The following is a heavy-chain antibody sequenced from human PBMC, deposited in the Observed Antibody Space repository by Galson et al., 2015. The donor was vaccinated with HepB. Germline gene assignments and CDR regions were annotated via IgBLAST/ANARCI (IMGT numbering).Heavy chain of an antibody. CDR1: GFTFSEYY. CDR3: ARVGPPRSGSRANWFDP. D-gene: IGHD6-19*01. CDR2: ITYTTNTM. V-gene: IGHV3-11*01. J-gene: IGHJ5*02. Sequence: SLRLSCAASGFTFSEYYMSWMRQAPGKGLEWVSYITYTTNTMHYADSVKGRFTISRDNAKNSLFLQMNSLRPDDTAIYYCARVGPPRSGSRANWFDPWGQVTLVTVSS.